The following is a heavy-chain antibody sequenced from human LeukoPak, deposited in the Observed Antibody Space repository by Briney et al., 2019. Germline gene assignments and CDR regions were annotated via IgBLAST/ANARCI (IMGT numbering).Heavy chain of an antibody. CDR3: AKIASVVTFYWYFDL. D-gene: IGHD4-23*01. CDR2: IWYDGSNK. CDR1: GFTFSSYG. J-gene: IGHJ2*01. Sequence: GGSLRLSCAASGFTFSSYGMHWVRQAPGKGLEGVAVIWYDGSNKYYADSVKGRFTISRDNSKNTPYLQMNSLTAEDTAVYYCAKIASVVTFYWYFDLWGRGTLVTVSS. V-gene: IGHV3-33*06.